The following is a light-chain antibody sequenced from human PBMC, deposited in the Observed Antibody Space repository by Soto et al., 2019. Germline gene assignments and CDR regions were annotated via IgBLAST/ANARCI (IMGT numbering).Light chain of an antibody. CDR1: QGISNY. CDR3: QTYNSAPRELT. V-gene: IGKV1-27*01. Sequence: DIQMTQSPSSLSASVGDRVTITCRASQGISNYLAWYQQKPGKVPKLLIYGASTLQSGVPSRFSGSGSGTDFTLTISSLQPEDVATYYCQTYNSAPRELTFGGGTKVEIK. CDR2: GAS. J-gene: IGKJ4*01.